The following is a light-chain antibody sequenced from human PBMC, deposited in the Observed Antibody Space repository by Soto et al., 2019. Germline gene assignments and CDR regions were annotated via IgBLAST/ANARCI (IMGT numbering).Light chain of an antibody. CDR3: QQGDSFPIT. V-gene: IGKV1-12*01. CDR2: AAS. Sequence: DIQMTQSTSSVYASVGDRVTITCRASQGIAIWLAWYQQKPGKAPKLLIYAASSLQSGVPSRFSGSGSGADFTLTISSLQPEDFATYYCQQGDSFPITFGQGTRLEVK. J-gene: IGKJ5*01. CDR1: QGIAIW.